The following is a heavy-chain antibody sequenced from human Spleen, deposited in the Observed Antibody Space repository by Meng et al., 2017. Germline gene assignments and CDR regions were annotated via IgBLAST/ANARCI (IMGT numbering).Heavy chain of an antibody. Sequence: GESLKISCAASGFSFSTYAMSWVRQAPGKGLEWVSAMSGSGDFIYYADSVKGRFTISRDNSKHTLYVQMNSLRAEDTAVYYCAKESGTRKENYFDYWGQGTLVNVAS. CDR3: AKESGTRKENYFDY. V-gene: IGHV3-23*01. CDR1: GFSFSTYA. CDR2: MSGSGDFI. J-gene: IGHJ4*01. D-gene: IGHD1-14*01.